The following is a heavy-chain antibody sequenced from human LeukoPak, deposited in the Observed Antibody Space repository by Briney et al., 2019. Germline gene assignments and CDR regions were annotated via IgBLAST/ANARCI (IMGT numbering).Heavy chain of an antibody. V-gene: IGHV1-46*01. D-gene: IGHD2-2*01. CDR1: GYTFTTYY. J-gene: IGHJ5*02. Sequence: AASVKVSCKASGYTFTTYYIHWVRQAPGQGLEWMGIINPSGGSTSYAQKFQGRVTMTRDTSTSTVYMELSSLRSEDTAVYYCARDSFPFIVVVPAAVNWFDPWGQGTLVTVSS. CDR3: ARDSFPFIVVVPAAVNWFDP. CDR2: INPSGGST.